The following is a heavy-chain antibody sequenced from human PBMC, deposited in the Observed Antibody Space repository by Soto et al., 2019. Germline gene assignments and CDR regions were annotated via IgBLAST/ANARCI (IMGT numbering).Heavy chain of an antibody. D-gene: IGHD2-15*01. J-gene: IGHJ4*02. CDR1: GFTFSSYA. Sequence: QVQLVESGGGVVQPGRSLRLSCAASGFTFSSYAMHWVRQAPGKGLEWVAVISYDGSNKYYADSVKGRYTISRANSKNTLYLHMTSRRAEDTAVYYCAREKAGVGAYWGQGTLVTVSS. V-gene: IGHV3-30-3*01. CDR2: ISYDGSNK. CDR3: AREKAGVGAY.